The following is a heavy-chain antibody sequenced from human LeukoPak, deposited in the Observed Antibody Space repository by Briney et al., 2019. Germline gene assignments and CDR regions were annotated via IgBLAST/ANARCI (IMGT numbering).Heavy chain of an antibody. D-gene: IGHD3-10*01. CDR1: GYTFTGYY. CDR3: ARDLGNQLLWFGELLPPAPFDP. J-gene: IGHJ5*02. Sequence: ASVKVSCKASGYTFTGYYIHWVRQAPGQGLEWMGWINPNSGGTNYAQKFQGRVTMTRDTSTSTAYMELRSLRSDDTAVYYCARDLGNQLLWFGELLPPAPFDPWGQGTLVTVSS. V-gene: IGHV1-2*02. CDR2: INPNSGGT.